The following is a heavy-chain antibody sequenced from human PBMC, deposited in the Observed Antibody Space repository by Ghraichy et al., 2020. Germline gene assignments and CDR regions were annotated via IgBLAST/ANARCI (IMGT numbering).Heavy chain of an antibody. CDR2: IRYDGSNK. CDR3: AKEAAGVGGYDFGYSSGWFDY. D-gene: IGHD6-19*01. CDR1: GFTFSSYG. J-gene: IGHJ4*02. Sequence: GSLRLSCAASGFTFSSYGMHWVRQAPGKGLEWVAFIRYDGSNKYYADSVKGRFTISRDNSKNTLYLQMNSLRAEDTAVYYCAKEAAGVGGYDFGYSSGWFDYWGQGTLVTVSS. V-gene: IGHV3-30*02.